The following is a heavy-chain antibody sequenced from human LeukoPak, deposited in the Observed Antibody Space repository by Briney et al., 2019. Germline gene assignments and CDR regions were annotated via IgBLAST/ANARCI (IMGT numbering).Heavy chain of an antibody. CDR1: GFTFSSYG. V-gene: IGHV3-30*03. CDR2: ISYDGSNK. J-gene: IGHJ3*02. CDR3: ARELSPVRYSGSPGAFDI. D-gene: IGHD1-26*01. Sequence: PGRSLRLSCAASGFTFSSYGMHWVRQAPGKGLEWVAVISYDGSNKYYADSVKGRFTISRDNAKNSLYLQMNSLRAEDTAVYYCARELSPVRYSGSPGAFDIWGQGTMVTVSS.